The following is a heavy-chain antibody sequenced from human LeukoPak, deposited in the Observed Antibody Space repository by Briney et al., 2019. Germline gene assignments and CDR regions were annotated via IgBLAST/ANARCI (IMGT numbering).Heavy chain of an antibody. Sequence: SETLSLTCAVYGGSFSGYYWSWIRQPPGKGLEWIGEINHSGSTNYNPSLKSRVTISVDTSKNQFSLKLSSVTAADTAVYYCARGLQMYYYGSGSSGLWGQGTLVTVSS. V-gene: IGHV4-34*01. J-gene: IGHJ4*02. CDR3: ARGLQMYYYGSGSSGL. CDR1: GGSFSGYY. CDR2: INHSGST. D-gene: IGHD3-10*01.